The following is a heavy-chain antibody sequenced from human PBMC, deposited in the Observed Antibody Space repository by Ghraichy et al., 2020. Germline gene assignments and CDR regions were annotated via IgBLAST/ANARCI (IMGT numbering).Heavy chain of an antibody. D-gene: IGHD4-17*01. Sequence: SETLSLTCTVSGGSISSYYWSWIRQPPGKGLEWIGYIYTSGSTNYNPSLKSRVTISVDTSKNQFSLKLSSVTAADTAVYYCASGDYADAFDIWGQGTMVTVSS. CDR2: IYTSGST. CDR1: GGSISSYY. J-gene: IGHJ3*02. CDR3: ASGDYADAFDI. V-gene: IGHV4-4*09.